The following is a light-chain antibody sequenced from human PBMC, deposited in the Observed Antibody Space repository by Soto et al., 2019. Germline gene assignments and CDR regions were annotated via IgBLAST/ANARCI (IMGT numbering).Light chain of an antibody. J-gene: IGLJ1*01. CDR1: SGDVGVYKF. V-gene: IGLV2-14*01. CDR2: EVS. CDR3: GSYTGTIYV. Sequence: QSALTQPASVSGSPGQSITISCTGTSGDVGVYKFVSWYQQHPGKAPKLIIYEVSNRPSGVSSRFSGSVSGNTASLTISGLQAEDEADYYCGSYTGTIYVFGPGTKVTVL.